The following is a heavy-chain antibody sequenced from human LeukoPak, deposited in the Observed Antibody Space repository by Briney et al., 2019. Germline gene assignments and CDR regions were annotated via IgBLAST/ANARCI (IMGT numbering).Heavy chain of an antibody. D-gene: IGHD3-10*01. V-gene: IGHV6-1*01. CDR3: ARDRLWFGELSGYGMDV. CDR1: GDSVSSNSAA. CDR2: TYYRSKWYN. Sequence: SQTLSLTCALSGDSVSSNSAAWNWIRQSPSRGLEWLGRTYYRSKWYNDYAVSVKSRITINPDTSKNQFSLQLNSVTPEDTAVYYCARDRLWFGELSGYGMDVWGQGTTVTVSS. J-gene: IGHJ6*02.